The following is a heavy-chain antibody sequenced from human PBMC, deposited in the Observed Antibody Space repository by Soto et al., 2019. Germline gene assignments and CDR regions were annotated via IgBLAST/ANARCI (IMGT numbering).Heavy chain of an antibody. CDR1: GGSISRGDYY. CDR2: IYYSGTT. D-gene: IGHD3-16*01. Sequence: PSETLSLTCNVCGGSISRGDYYWSWVRRPPGKGLEWIGHIYYSGTTYYNPSLKSRITISVDTSKSQFSLNLRSVTAADTATYFCASRIYDYVWGSYFDSWGQGTLVTVSS. V-gene: IGHV4-30-4*01. J-gene: IGHJ4*02. CDR3: ASRIYDYVWGSYFDS.